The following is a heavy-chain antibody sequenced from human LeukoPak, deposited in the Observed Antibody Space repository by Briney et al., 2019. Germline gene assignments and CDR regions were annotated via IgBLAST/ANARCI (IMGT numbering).Heavy chain of an antibody. CDR1: GFTFSSYG. Sequence: GGSLRLSCAASGFTFSSYGMHWVRQAPDKGLEWVAVISYDGSNKYYADSVKGRFTISRDNSKNTLYLQMNSLRAEDTAVYYCAKDRGSGSRKLYYFDYWGQGTLVTVSS. CDR3: AKDRGSGSRKLYYFDY. J-gene: IGHJ4*02. CDR2: ISYDGSNK. V-gene: IGHV3-30*18. D-gene: IGHD3-10*01.